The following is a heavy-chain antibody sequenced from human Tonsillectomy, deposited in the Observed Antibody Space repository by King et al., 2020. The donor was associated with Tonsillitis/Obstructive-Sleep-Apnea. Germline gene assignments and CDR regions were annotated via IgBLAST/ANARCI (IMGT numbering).Heavy chain of an antibody. V-gene: IGHV3-11*05. CDR2: ISISSSYT. CDR1: GFTFSDYY. Sequence: VQLVESGGGLVKPGGSLRHSCAASGFTFSDYYMSWIRQAPGKGLEWVSYISISSSYTNNVDSVKGRFTISRDNAKNSLYLQMNSLRAEDTAVYYCARDFYDFWSGYLFDPWGQGTLVTVSS. CDR3: ARDFYDFWSGYLFDP. J-gene: IGHJ5*02. D-gene: IGHD3-3*01.